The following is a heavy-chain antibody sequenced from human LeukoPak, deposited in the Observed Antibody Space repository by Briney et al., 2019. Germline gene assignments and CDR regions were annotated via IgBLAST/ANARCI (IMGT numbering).Heavy chain of an antibody. CDR3: ARAGITMIVLVISLDY. CDR2: ISYDGSNK. J-gene: IGHJ4*02. Sequence: GGSLSLSCTASGFTFSSYAMHWVRQAPGKGLEWVGVISYDGSNKYYEDSVKGRFNISRDNSKNTLYLQMNSLRAEDTAVYYCARAGITMIVLVISLDYWGQGTLVTVSS. V-gene: IGHV3-30-3*01. CDR1: GFTFSSYA. D-gene: IGHD3-22*01.